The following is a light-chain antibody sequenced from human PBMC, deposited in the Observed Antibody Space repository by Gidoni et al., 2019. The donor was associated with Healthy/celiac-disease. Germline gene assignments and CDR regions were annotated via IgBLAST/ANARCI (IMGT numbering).Light chain of an antibody. CDR2: KAS. J-gene: IGKJ1*01. V-gene: IGKV1-5*03. CDR3: QQPKT. CDR1: QGISSW. Sequence: DIQMTQSPSTLSASVGDRVTITCRASQGISSWLVWYQQKPGKPPKLLIYKASSLESGVPSRFSGSGSATEFTLIISSLQPDYFAKHYGQQPKTFGQGTKVEIK.